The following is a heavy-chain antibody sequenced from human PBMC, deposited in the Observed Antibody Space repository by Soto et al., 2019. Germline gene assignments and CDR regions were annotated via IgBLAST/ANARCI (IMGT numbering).Heavy chain of an antibody. D-gene: IGHD1-7*01. CDR1: GFTFISYS. J-gene: IGHJ5*02. V-gene: IGHV3-48*01. CDR3: ARGITGTVPYNWFDP. Sequence: EVQLVESGGGLVQPGGSLRLSCAASGFTFISYSMNWFRQAPGKGLEWVSYISSSSSTIYYAGSGKGRFTISRDNAKNSLYLQMNSLRAEDTAVYYCARGITGTVPYNWFDPWGQGTLVTVSS. CDR2: ISSSSSTI.